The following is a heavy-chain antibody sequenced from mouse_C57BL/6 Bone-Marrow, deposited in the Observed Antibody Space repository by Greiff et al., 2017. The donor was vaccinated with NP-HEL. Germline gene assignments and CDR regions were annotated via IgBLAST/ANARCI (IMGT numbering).Heavy chain of an antibody. CDR1: GFNIKDDY. V-gene: IGHV14-4*01. D-gene: IGHD1-1*01. CDR2: IDPENGDT. J-gene: IGHJ4*01. Sequence: EVQLVESGAELVRPGASVKLSCTVSGFNIKDDYMHWVKQRPEQGLEWIGWIDPENGDTEYASQFPGKATITADTSSNTAYLQLSSLTSEDTAVYYCTTGGSSPYAMDYWGQGTSVTVSS. CDR3: TTGGSSPYAMDY.